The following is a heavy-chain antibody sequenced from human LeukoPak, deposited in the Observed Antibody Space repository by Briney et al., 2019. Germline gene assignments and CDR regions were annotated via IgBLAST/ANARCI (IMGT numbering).Heavy chain of an antibody. J-gene: IGHJ1*01. CDR2: IKEDGSEK. V-gene: IGHV3-7*01. CDR3: ARDRYSSK. Sequence: GALRLSCVASGFNFSSYWMAWVRQAPGKGLEWVANIKEDGSEKYYVDSVKGRFSISRDNAKNSLFLQMNSPRAEDTAVYYCARDRYSSKWGQGTLVTVSS. D-gene: IGHD6-19*01. CDR1: GFNFSSYW.